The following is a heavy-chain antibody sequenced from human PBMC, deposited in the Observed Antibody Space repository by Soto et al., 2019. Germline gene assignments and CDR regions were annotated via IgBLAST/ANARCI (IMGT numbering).Heavy chain of an antibody. CDR3: AKDHRPLQLRLGELSPLDCDS. CDR2: ISGSGANT. D-gene: IGHD3-16*02. Sequence: EVQLLESGGGLVQPGGSLRLSCAASGSGFTFSSYAMSWVRQAPGKGLEWVSVISGSGANTKYGDSVKGRFTISRDNFKNTLYLQMNSLRAEDTALYHCAKDHRPLQLRLGELSPLDCDSWGQGTLVTVSS. J-gene: IGHJ5*01. CDR1: GSGFTFSSYA. V-gene: IGHV3-23*01.